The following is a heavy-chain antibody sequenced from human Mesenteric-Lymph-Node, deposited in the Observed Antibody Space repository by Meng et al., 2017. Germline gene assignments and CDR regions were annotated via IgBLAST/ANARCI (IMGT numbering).Heavy chain of an antibody. CDR2: IYTSGST. D-gene: IGHD2-2*01. CDR1: GGSISSSSYY. Sequence: SETLSLTCTVSGGSISSSSYYWSWIRQPAGKGLEWIGRIYTSGSTNYNPSLKSRVTISVDTSKNQFSLKLSSVTAADTAVYYCARGLPGYCSSTSCSEYFQHWGQGTLVTVSS. V-gene: IGHV4-61*02. J-gene: IGHJ1*01. CDR3: ARGLPGYCSSTSCSEYFQH.